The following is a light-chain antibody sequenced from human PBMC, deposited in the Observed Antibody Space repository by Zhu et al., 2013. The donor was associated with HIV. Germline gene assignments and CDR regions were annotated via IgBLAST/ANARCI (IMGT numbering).Light chain of an antibody. CDR3: QQRSTWPLS. Sequence: EIVLTQSPATLSLSPGDRATLSCRADQSIHNLLAWYQRKPGQAPRLLIYDVSNRATGIPARFSGSGSGTDFTLTISSLEPEDFAVYYCQQRSTWPLSFGPGTKVDLK. CDR2: DVS. V-gene: IGKV3-11*01. J-gene: IGKJ3*01. CDR1: QSIHNL.